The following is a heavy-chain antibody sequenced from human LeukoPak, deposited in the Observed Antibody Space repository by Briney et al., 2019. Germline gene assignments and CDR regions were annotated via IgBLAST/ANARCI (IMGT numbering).Heavy chain of an antibody. J-gene: IGHJ4*02. CDR3: ARVPVAGTYFDY. CDR2: ISWNSGSI. Sequence: GGSLRLSCAASGFTFDDYAMHWVRQAPGKGLEWVSGISWNSGSIGYADSVKGRFTISRDNAKNSLYLQMNSLRAEDTAVYYCARVPVAGTYFDYWGQGTLVTVSS. CDR1: GFTFDDYA. D-gene: IGHD6-19*01. V-gene: IGHV3-9*01.